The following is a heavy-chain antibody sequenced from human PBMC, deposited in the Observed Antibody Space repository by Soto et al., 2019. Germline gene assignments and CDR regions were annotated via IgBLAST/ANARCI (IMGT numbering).Heavy chain of an antibody. CDR2: INAGNGNT. V-gene: IGHV1-3*01. J-gene: IGHJ6*03. D-gene: IGHD2-2*01. Sequence: ASVKVSCKASGYTFTSYAMHWVRQAPGQRLEWMGWINAGNGNTKYSQKFQGRVTITRDTSASTAYMELSSLRSEDTAVYYCARVGCSSTSCYFYYYYMDVWGKGTTVTVSS. CDR3: ARVGCSSTSCYFYYYYMDV. CDR1: GYTFTSYA.